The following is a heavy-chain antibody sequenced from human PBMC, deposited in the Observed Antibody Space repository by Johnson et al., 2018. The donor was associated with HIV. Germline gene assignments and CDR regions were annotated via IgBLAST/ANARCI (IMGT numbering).Heavy chain of an antibody. Sequence: VQLVESGGGVVQPGGSLRLSCAASGFIFSDYYMSWIRQAPGTGLEWVSYISGSGGSTYYADSVKGRFTISRDNSKNTLYLQMNSLRAEDTAVYYCAKEGADYNFWSGYSSNAVDIWGQGTMVTVSS. J-gene: IGHJ3*02. CDR2: ISGSGGST. CDR3: AKEGADYNFWSGYSSNAVDI. V-gene: IGHV3-23*04. D-gene: IGHD3-3*01. CDR1: GFIFSDYY.